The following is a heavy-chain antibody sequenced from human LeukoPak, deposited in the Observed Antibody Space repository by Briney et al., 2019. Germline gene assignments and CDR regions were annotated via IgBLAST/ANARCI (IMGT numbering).Heavy chain of an antibody. V-gene: IGHV4-34*01. J-gene: IGHJ4*02. CDR1: GESFSGYF. D-gene: IGHD3-10*01. CDR3: ARHDYYGSGSYYNAKSLNFDY. CDR2: INHSGSTS. Sequence: SETLSLTCAVYGESFSGYFWNWIRQPPGKGLEWIGEINHSGSTSNHNPSLKSRVTMSVDTSKNQFSLKLSSVTAADTAVYYCARHDYYGSGSYYNAKSLNFDYWGQGTLVTVSS.